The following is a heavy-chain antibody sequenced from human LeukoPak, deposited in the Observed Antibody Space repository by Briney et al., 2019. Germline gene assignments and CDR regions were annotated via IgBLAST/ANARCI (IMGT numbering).Heavy chain of an antibody. V-gene: IGHV2-5*02. CDR3: AHSTESYYVSSGSVDYFDY. CDR1: GISFSTSQVG. CDR2: FYWGDDN. J-gene: IGHJ4*02. D-gene: IGHD3-22*01. Sequence: KMSGPSQFTPPQPHSPSFTFSGISFSTSQVGGGCIRQPPGKALEWLALFYWGDDNRSSPSLKTRITITSDCSDNQAMLRMSNMDPVDTDTYYCAHSTESYYVSSGSVDYFDYWGQGTLVTASS.